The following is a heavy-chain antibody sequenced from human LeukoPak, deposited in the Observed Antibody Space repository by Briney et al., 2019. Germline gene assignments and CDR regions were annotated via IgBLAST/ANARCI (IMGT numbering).Heavy chain of an antibody. CDR2: ISPSDSDT. CDR1: GYRFTEYW. J-gene: IGHJ4*02. D-gene: IGHD6-13*01. Sequence: GESLKISCKGSGYRFTEYWIAWVRQMPGKGLEWMGIISPSDSDTKYSPSFQGQVTFSADTSINTAYLQWSSLKASDTAMYYCARSQSYSSPEYWGQGTLVTVSS. CDR3: ARSQSYSSPEY. V-gene: IGHV5-51*01.